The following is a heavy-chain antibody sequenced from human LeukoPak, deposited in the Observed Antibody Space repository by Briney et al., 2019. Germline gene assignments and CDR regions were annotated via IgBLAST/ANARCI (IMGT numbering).Heavy chain of an antibody. V-gene: IGHV3-21*01. CDR1: GFAFWDYS. J-gene: IGHJ6*02. D-gene: IGHD3-16*01. Sequence: PGGSLRLSCAASGFAFWDYSMNWVRQAPGKGLEWVSTIDSRSSDIHYADSVRGRLTIYRDNAKDSLYLQMNSLRAEDTAVYYCVRDWGGYGMDVWGQGTTVTVS. CDR3: VRDWGGYGMDV. CDR2: IDSRSSDI.